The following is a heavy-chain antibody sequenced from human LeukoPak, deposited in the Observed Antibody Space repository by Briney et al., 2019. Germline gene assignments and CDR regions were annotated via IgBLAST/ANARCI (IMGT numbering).Heavy chain of an antibody. CDR3: ARYSSSWYVGD. Sequence: GGSLRVSCAASGFTFSSYSMNWVRQAPGKGLEWVSSISSRSSYIYYADSVKGRFTISRDNAKNSLYLQMNSLRAEDTAVYYCARYSSSWYVGDWGQGTLVTVSS. CDR2: ISSRSSYI. V-gene: IGHV3-21*01. CDR1: GFTFSSYS. D-gene: IGHD6-13*01. J-gene: IGHJ4*02.